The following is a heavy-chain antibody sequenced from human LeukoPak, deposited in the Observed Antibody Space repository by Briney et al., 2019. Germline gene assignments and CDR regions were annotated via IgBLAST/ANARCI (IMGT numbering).Heavy chain of an antibody. J-gene: IGHJ4*02. Sequence: GGSLRLSCVGSGFTFRSHAMSWVRQAPEKGLEFVSGIYENGGTTYYADSVKGRFSISRNNSKNTLYLQMDSLRGEDTAVYYCAKDGGLWVSAHWGDSWGRGTLVTVSS. CDR3: AKDGGLWVSAHWGDS. V-gene: IGHV3-23*01. CDR1: GFTFRSHA. CDR2: IYENGGTT. D-gene: IGHD7-27*01.